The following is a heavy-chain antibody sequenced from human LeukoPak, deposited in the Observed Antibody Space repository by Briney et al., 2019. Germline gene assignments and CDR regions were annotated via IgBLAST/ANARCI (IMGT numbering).Heavy chain of an antibody. Sequence: SETLSLICTVSGGSISSDDYYWSWIRQPPGKGLEWIGYIYTSGMTYYNPSLKSRVSISVDTSKNQFSLKLNSMTAADTAVYYCARDSARIIDCWGQGTLVTVSS. CDR3: ARDSARIIDC. CDR1: GGSISSDDYY. V-gene: IGHV4-30-4*01. CDR2: IYTSGMT. J-gene: IGHJ4*02. D-gene: IGHD1-26*01.